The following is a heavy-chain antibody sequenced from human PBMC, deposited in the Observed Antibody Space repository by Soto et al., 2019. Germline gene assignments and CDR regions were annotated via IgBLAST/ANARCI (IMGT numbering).Heavy chain of an antibody. V-gene: IGHV3-74*01. D-gene: IGHD3-3*01. J-gene: IGHJ4*02. CDR3: ARGIFGWGTANDD. Sequence: EVQLVESGGGLVQPGGSLRLSCAASGFTFSGSWMHWVRQAPGKGLGWVSRLNGDGRGTSYADFEKGRCTISRADAKNTLFVQMNGLRAGDTAGEDCARGIFGWGTANDDWGQGNLVTVSS. CDR1: GFTFSGSW. CDR2: LNGDGRGT.